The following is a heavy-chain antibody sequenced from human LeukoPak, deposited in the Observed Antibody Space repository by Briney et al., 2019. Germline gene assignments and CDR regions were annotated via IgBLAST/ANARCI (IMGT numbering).Heavy chain of an antibody. D-gene: IGHD3-3*01. CDR2: IYYSGST. V-gene: IGHV4-59*01. CDR3: AAASEWYYYGMDV. CDR1: GGSISSYY. Sequence: RSSETLSLTCTVSGGSISSYYWSWIRQPPGKGLEWIGYIYYSGSTNYNPSLKSRVTISVDTSKNQFSLKLSSVTAADTAVYYCAAASEWYYYGMDVWGQGTTVTVSS. J-gene: IGHJ6*02.